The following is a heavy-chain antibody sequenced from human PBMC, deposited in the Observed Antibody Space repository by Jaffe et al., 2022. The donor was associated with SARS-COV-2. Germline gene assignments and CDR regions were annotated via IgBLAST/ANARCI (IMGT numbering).Heavy chain of an antibody. CDR1: GFTFSSYS. Sequence: EVQLVESGGGLVQPGGSLRLSCVASGFTFSSYSFNWVRQAPGKGLEWVSYISSSSSSKYYADSVKGRFIISRDYAKSSLYLQMNSLRAEDTAVYYCARGLMMTIGGFDFWAQGTLVTVSS. CDR2: ISSSSSSK. V-gene: IGHV3-48*01. CDR3: ARGLMMTIGGFDF. D-gene: IGHD3-16*01. J-gene: IGHJ4*02.